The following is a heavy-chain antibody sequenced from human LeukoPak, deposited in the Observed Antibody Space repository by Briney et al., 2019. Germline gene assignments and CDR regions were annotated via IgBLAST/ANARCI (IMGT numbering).Heavy chain of an antibody. D-gene: IGHD5-18*01. V-gene: IGHV3-21*01. CDR2: ISSSSSYI. CDR1: GFTFSSYS. Sequence: PGGSLRLSCAASGFTFSSYSMNWVRQAPGKGLEWVSSISSSSSYIYYADSVKGRFTISRDNAKNSLYLQMNSLRAGDTAVYYCARDPLVDTAMVTLDYWGQGTLVTVSS. CDR3: ARDPLVDTAMVTLDY. J-gene: IGHJ4*02.